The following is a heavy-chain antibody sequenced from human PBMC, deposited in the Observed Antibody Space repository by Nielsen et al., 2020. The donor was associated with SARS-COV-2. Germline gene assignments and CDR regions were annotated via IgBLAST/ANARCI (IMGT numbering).Heavy chain of an antibody. D-gene: IGHD1-7*01. V-gene: IGHV3-53*01. CDR2: IYSDGST. CDR1: GFSVSSHD. Sequence: GESLKISCAASGFSVSSHDMNWVRQAPGKGLQWVSLIYSDGSTKYADSVKGRFTISRDNSRNTVYLQMNSLRPEDTAVYYCAKADELELPDYWGQGTLVTVSS. CDR3: AKADELELPDY. J-gene: IGHJ4*02.